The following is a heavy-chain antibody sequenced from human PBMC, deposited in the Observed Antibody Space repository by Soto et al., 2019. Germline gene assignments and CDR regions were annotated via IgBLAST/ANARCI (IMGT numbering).Heavy chain of an antibody. Sequence: QVQLVQSGAEVKKPGASVKVSCKASGNTFTSYSVYCVRQAPGQVLEWMGWINAGNGNTRYWQKFQDRVTITRDTSARTVYMELSSLRSEDTAVYYCARDRYSRSWYVGACDYWGQGTLVTVSS. CDR2: INAGNGNT. J-gene: IGHJ4*02. CDR1: GNTFTSYS. D-gene: IGHD6-13*01. V-gene: IGHV1-3*01. CDR3: ARDRYSRSWYVGACDY.